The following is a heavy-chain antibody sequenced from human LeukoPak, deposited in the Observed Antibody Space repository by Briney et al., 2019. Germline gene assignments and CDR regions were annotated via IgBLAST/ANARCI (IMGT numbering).Heavy chain of an antibody. V-gene: IGHV1-8*02. D-gene: IGHD3-10*01. CDR1: GGTFGSYA. J-gene: IGHJ3*02. CDR2: MNPNSGNT. Sequence: ASVKVSCKASGGTFGSYAISWVRQATGQGLEWMGWMNPNSGNTGYAQKFQGRVTMTRNTSISTAYMELSSLRSEDTAVYYCARRPLTTTPLELLWFGGNDAFDIWGQGTMVTVSS. CDR3: ARRPLTTTPLELLWFGGNDAFDI.